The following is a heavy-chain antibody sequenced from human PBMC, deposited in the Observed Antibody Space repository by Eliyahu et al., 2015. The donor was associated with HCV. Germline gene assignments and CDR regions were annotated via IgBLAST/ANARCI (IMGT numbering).Heavy chain of an antibody. J-gene: IGHJ6*02. D-gene: IGHD2-21*01. V-gene: IGHV1-46*01. CDR1: GYTFXSYY. CDR2: ISPXGGDT. Sequence: QLQLVQSGAEVKKPGASVKVSCQASGYTFXSYYXPWVRQGPGQGLEWMGIISPXGGDTNYAQKFRGRVTMTRDTSTNTVFMELSSLKSEDTAIYYCAREAVAGTYYYGQDVWGQGTTVNVSS. CDR3: AREAVAGTYYYGQDV.